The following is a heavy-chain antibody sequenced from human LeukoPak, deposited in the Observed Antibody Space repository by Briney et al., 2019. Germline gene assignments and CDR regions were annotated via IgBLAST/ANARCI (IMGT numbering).Heavy chain of an antibody. D-gene: IGHD3-3*01. CDR2: IYGGGDT. CDR3: ARPITSQGHNY. J-gene: IGHJ4*02. CDR1: GFTVSSNY. Sequence: GGSLRLSCAASGFTVSSNYMSWVRQAPGKRLEWVSVIYGGGDTYYADSVKGRFTISRDNSKNTLYLQMNRLRAEDTAVYYCARPITSQGHNYWGQGTLVTVSS. V-gene: IGHV3-66*04.